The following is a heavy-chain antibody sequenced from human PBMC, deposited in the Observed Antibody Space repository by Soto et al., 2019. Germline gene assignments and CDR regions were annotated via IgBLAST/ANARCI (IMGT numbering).Heavy chain of an antibody. CDR1: GFTFSNHI. CDR3: VIQLSRSWYSDFAP. V-gene: IGHV3-21*01. CDR2: ITSSDNYR. J-gene: IGHJ5*02. D-gene: IGHD6-13*01. Sequence: EVQLVESGGGLVKPGGSLRLSCVASGFTFSNHIMNWVRQLPGKGLEWVSSITSSDNYRSYAESLKGRFTISRDNAKNSVLLQLDSLRVEVTALYSCVIQLSRSWYSDFAPWGRGTMVTVSS.